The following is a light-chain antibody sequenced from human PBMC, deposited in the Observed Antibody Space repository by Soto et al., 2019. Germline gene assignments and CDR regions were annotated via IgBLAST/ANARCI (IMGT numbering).Light chain of an antibody. Sequence: EIVLTQSPGTLSLSPGERATLSCGASQTVSRNFLAWYQQKPGQAPTLLIYGASSSAAGIPDRFSGSGSATDFTLTISRLEPEDFAAYYCQQYGSSPWTFGQGTQVEVK. CDR2: GAS. CDR1: QTVSRNF. J-gene: IGKJ1*01. V-gene: IGKV3-20*01. CDR3: QQYGSSPWT.